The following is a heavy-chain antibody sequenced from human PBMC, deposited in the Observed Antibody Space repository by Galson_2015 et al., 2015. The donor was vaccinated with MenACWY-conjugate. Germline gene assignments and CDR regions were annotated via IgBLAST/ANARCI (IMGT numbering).Heavy chain of an antibody. Sequence: SLRLCCAASGFTFSSYWMHWVRQGPGKGLVWVSRINSDGSSTNYADSVKGRFTISRGNAKNTLYLQMNSLRAEDTAVYYCARGGQGLAAAEDNWFDPWGQGTLVTVSS. J-gene: IGHJ5*02. CDR3: ARGGQGLAAAEDNWFDP. V-gene: IGHV3-74*01. CDR1: GFTFSSYW. CDR2: INSDGSST. D-gene: IGHD6-13*01.